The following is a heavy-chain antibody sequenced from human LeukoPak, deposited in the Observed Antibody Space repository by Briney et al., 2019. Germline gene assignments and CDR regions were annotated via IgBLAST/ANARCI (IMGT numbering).Heavy chain of an antibody. J-gene: IGHJ4*02. V-gene: IGHV3-21*01. Sequence: GGSLRLSCAASGFTFISYSMSWVRQAPGKGLEWVSSITSSSSYIYYADSVKGRFTISRDNAKNSLFLQMNSLRAEDSAVYYCARDHKISYYDSSGYYDYWGQGTLVTVSS. CDR3: ARDHKISYYDSSGYYDY. D-gene: IGHD3-22*01. CDR1: GFTFISYS. CDR2: ITSSSSYI.